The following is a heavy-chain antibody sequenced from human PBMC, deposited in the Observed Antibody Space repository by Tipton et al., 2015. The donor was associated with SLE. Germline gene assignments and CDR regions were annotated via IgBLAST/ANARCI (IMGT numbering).Heavy chain of an antibody. CDR1: GFTVSSNY. V-gene: IGHV3-30*18. CDR2: ISYDGSNK. J-gene: IGHJ4*02. Sequence: SLRLSCAASGFTVSSNYMSWVRQAPGKGLEWVAVISYDGSNKYYADSVKGRFTISRDNSKNTLYLQMNSLRAEDTAVYYCAKDLLKVRGGLGYWGQGTLVTVSS. CDR3: AKDLLKVRGGLGY. D-gene: IGHD2-8*01.